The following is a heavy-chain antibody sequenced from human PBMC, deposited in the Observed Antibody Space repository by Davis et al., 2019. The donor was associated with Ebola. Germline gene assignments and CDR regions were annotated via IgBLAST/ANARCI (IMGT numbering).Heavy chain of an antibody. D-gene: IGHD3-16*01. CDR3: ARGLRENVDHDYGLDV. Sequence: PSETLSLTCSVSGASISDFDWGWIRQPPGTGLEWIGYMYYSGSTNYKPSLKSRVSMSVDTSNNQFSLRLASVTAADTAVYFCARGLRENVDHDYGLDVWGQGTTVTVSS. CDR1: GASISDFD. CDR2: MYYSGST. V-gene: IGHV4-59*12. J-gene: IGHJ6*02.